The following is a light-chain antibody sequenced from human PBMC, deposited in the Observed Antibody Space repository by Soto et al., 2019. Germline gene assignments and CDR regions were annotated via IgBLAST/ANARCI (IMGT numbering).Light chain of an antibody. Sequence: EIVMTQSPATLSVSPGGRATLSCRASQSISDTLAWYQQKPGQAPRLLIYGASTRATGIPARFSGSGSGTEFTLTISYLRPEDSAVYFCQQYHDWVTLGGGTKVDIK. CDR1: QSISDT. CDR3: QQYHDWVT. V-gene: IGKV3D-15*01. CDR2: GAS. J-gene: IGKJ4*01.